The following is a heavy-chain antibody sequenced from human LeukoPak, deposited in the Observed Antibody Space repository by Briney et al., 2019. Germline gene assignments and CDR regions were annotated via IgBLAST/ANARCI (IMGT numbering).Heavy chain of an antibody. D-gene: IGHD3-3*01. Sequence: PSETLSLTCTVSADSISIYYWSWIRQAPGRGLEWIGYIYSIGSTNYNPSLKSRVTMSVDTSKNQFSLKLRSVTAADTAVYYCARVNSRTIDYWGQGTLVTVSS. J-gene: IGHJ4*02. V-gene: IGHV4-59*01. CDR2: IYSIGST. CDR3: ARVNSRTIDY. CDR1: ADSISIYY.